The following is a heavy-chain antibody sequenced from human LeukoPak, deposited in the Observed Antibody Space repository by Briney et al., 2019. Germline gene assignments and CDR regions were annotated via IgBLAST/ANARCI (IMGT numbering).Heavy chain of an antibody. CDR1: GFTFSSYA. CDR2: ISGSGGST. D-gene: IGHD2-2*01. CDR3: AKDLSFVVVPAAMTDLDY. V-gene: IGHV3-23*01. J-gene: IGHJ4*02. Sequence: GGSLRLSCAASGFTFSSYAMSWVRQAPGKGLEWVSAISGSGGSTYYADSVKGRFTISRDNSKNTLYLQMNSLRAEGTAVYYCAKDLSFVVVPAAMTDLDYWGQGTLVTVSS.